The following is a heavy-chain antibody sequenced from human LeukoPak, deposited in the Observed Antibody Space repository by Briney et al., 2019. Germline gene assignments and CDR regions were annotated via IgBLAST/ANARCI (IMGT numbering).Heavy chain of an antibody. J-gene: IGHJ6*02. D-gene: IGHD3-10*01. CDR3: ARSVVRGVTYYYGMDV. CDR1: GGTFSSYA. Sequence: SVKVPCKASGGTFSSYAISWVRQAPGQGLEWMGGIIPIFGTANYAQKFQGRVTITADESTSTAYMELSSLRSEDTAVYYCARSVVRGVTYYYGMDVWGQGTTVTVSS. CDR2: IIPIFGTA. V-gene: IGHV1-69*01.